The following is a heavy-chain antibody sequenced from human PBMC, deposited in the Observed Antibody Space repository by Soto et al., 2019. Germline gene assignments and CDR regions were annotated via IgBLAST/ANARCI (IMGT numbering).Heavy chain of an antibody. CDR1: GFTFSNYE. V-gene: IGHV3-48*03. CDR3: ASLWGRQLWLPPP. CDR2: VSPDGSAV. Sequence: PGGSLRLSCSGSGFTFSNYEMSWVRQAPGKGLEWVSSVSPDGSAVLYADSVKGRFTISRDNAKSSLYLRMNSLRAEDTAVYYCASLWGRQLWLPPPWGQGTLVTVSS. D-gene: IGHD5-18*01. J-gene: IGHJ5*02.